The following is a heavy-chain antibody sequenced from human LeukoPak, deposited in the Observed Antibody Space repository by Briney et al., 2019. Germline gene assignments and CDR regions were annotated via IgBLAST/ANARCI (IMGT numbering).Heavy chain of an antibody. CDR2: IKQDGSEK. J-gene: IGHJ4*02. CDR3: ARDPDLRRGYDGEGY. Sequence: PGGSLGLSCAASGFTFSSYWMGWFRQAPGKGLEWVANIKQDGSEKNYVDSVKGRFTISRDNAKNSLYLQMNSLRAEDTAVYYCARDPDLRRGYDGEGYWGQGTLVTVYS. D-gene: IGHD5-12*01. CDR1: GFTFSSYW. V-gene: IGHV3-7*05.